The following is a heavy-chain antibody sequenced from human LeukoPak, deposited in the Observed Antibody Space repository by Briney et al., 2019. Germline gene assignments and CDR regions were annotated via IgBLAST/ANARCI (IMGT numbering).Heavy chain of an antibody. CDR3: ARDLGAAAGPGFDY. Sequence: GGSLRLSCAASGFTFSSYEMNWVRQAPGKGLEWVSYISSSGSTIYYADSVKGRFTISRDNAKNSLYLQMNSLRAEDTAVYYCARDLGAAAGPGFDYWGQGTLVTVSS. V-gene: IGHV3-48*03. CDR2: ISSSGSTI. D-gene: IGHD6-13*01. J-gene: IGHJ4*02. CDR1: GFTFSSYE.